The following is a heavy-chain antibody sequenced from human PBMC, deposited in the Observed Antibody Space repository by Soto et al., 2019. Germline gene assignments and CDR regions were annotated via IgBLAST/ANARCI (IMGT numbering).Heavy chain of an antibody. V-gene: IGHV4-31*03. D-gene: IGHD3-22*01. Sequence: QVQLQESGPGLVKPSQTLSLTCSLSGGSISSGGHYWNWIRQHPGKGLEWIGYIYYIGRSYYNPSLESRVMMSVDTSKNQFALNLTSVTAADTAVYYCASPRLYYEISGLSSPADGLDIWGQGTSVTVSS. CDR3: ASPRLYYEISGLSSPADGLDI. CDR1: GGSISSGGHY. CDR2: IYYIGRS. J-gene: IGHJ3*02.